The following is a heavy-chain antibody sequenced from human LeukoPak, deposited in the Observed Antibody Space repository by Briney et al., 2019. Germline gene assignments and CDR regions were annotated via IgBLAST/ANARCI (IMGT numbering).Heavy chain of an antibody. CDR1: GASITKYY. V-gene: IGHV4-59*08. J-gene: IGHJ4*02. Sequence: NPSETLSLTCSVSGASITKYYWSWFRQSSGKGLEWIGYIYYSGTTNYNPSLQSRLTISLDMSKNQLSLKLNYVTAADTAIYYCARHESGGTYPLHDCGQGIQVTVSS. CDR2: IYYSGTT. CDR3: ARHESGGTYPLHD. D-gene: IGHD6-25*01.